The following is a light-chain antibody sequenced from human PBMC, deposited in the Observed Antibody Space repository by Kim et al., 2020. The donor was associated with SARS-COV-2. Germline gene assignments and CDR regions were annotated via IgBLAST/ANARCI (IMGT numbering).Light chain of an antibody. V-gene: IGKV1-39*01. Sequence: ASVGDRVTITCRASQSISSYLNWYQQKPGKAPKLLIYAASSLQSGVPSRFSCSGSGTDFTLTISSLQPEDFATYYCQQSYSTPRTFGQGTKVDIK. CDR1: QSISSY. CDR3: QQSYSTPRT. J-gene: IGKJ1*01. CDR2: AAS.